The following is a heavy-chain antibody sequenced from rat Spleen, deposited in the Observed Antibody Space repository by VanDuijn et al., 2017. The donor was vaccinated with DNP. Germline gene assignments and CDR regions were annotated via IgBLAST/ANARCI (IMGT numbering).Heavy chain of an antibody. CDR1: GFTFNKYW. D-gene: IGHD5-1*01. Sequence: EVQLVESGGDLVHPGRSLKLSCVASGFTFNKYWMTWIRQVPGKGLEWVASIISSGGSTYYPDSVKGRFTISRDNAKNTLYLQINSLRSEDTATYYCARVQLGYYAMDAWGQGTSVTVSS. V-gene: IGHV5-31*01. CDR3: ARVQLGYYAMDA. J-gene: IGHJ4*01. CDR2: IISSGGST.